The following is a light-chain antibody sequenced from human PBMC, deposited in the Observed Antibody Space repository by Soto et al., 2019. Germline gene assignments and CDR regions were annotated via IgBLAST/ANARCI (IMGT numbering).Light chain of an antibody. J-gene: IGLJ2*01. CDR3: AAWDDSLNGPV. CDR1: SSNIGNNA. V-gene: IGLV1-36*01. Sequence: QSVLTQPLPVSEAPRQRVTISCSGSSSNIGNNAVNWYQQLPGKAPKLLIYYDDLLPSGVSDRFSGSKSGTSASLAISGLQSEDEADYYCAAWDDSLNGPVFGGGTKVTVL. CDR2: YDD.